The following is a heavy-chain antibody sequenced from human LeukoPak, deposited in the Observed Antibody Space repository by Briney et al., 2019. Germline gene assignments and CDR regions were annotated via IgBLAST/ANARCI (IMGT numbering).Heavy chain of an antibody. CDR2: ISAYNGNT. CDR3: ARCLGVVITQFDN. J-gene: IGHJ4*02. Sequence: ASVKVYCKASGYTFTSYAISWVRQAPGQGLEWMGWISAYNGNTNYAQKLQGRVTMTTDTSTSTAYMELRSLRSDETAVYYCARCLGVVITQFDNWGQGTLVTVSS. D-gene: IGHD3-3*01. CDR1: GYTFTSYA. V-gene: IGHV1-18*01.